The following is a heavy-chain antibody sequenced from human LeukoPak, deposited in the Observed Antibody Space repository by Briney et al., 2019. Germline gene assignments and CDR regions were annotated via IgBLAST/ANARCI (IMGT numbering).Heavy chain of an antibody. Sequence: GGSLRLSCAASGFTFSSYSMNWVRQAPGKGLEWVSSISSSSSYIYYADSVKGRFTISRDNAKNSLYLQMNSLRAEDTAVYYCARDNRGWQQLVSYYFDYWGQGTLVTVSS. CDR3: ARDNRGWQQLVSYYFDY. D-gene: IGHD6-13*01. J-gene: IGHJ4*02. CDR2: ISSSSSYI. CDR1: GFTFSSYS. V-gene: IGHV3-21*01.